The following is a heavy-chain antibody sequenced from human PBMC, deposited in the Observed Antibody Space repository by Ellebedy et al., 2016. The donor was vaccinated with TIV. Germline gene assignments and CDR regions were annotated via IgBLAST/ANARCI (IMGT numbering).Heavy chain of an antibody. D-gene: IGHD3-16*01. CDR3: ARPLFGADGGFDY. CDR1: GFTFSSYS. J-gene: IGHJ4*02. Sequence: GESLKISXAASGFTFSSYSMNWVRQAPGKGLEWVSYISSSSSTIYYADSVKGRFTISRDNAKNSLYLQMNSLRAEDTAVYYCARPLFGADGGFDYWGQGTLVTVSS. V-gene: IGHV3-48*01. CDR2: ISSSSSTI.